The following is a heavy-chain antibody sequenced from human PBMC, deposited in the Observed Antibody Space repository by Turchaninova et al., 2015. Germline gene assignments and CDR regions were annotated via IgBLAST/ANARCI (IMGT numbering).Heavy chain of an antibody. Sequence: QVQLQESGPRLVKPSETLSLTCPVSGRSVSSCNSYWSWTRQPPGNGLEWIGYIYHSGSTNYSPSLKSRVAISVDTSKNQFSLKLTSVTTADTAVYYCARSASIVGPTTLDYWGQGTLVTVSS. V-gene: IGHV4-61*01. J-gene: IGHJ4*02. CDR1: GRSVSSCNSY. D-gene: IGHD1-26*01. CDR3: ARSASIVGPTTLDY. CDR2: IYHSGST.